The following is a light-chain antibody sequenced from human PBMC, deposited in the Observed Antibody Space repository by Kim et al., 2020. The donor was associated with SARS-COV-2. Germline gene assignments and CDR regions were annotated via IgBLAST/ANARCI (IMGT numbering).Light chain of an antibody. CDR1: ESSSSH. J-gene: IGKJ5*01. Sequence: ASGGDRVTITCRATESSSSHLNWYQQKPGKAPELLFYGASTLQGGVPSRFTGRGSGTDFTLTITSLQPEDFATYFCQQTYSTSISFGPGTRLEIK. V-gene: IGKV1-39*01. CDR2: GAS. CDR3: QQTYSTSIS.